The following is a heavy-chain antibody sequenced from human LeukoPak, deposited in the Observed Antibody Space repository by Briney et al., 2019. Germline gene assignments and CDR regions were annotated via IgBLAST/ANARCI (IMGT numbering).Heavy chain of an antibody. D-gene: IGHD4-17*01. CDR2: IRQDGSDK. J-gene: IGHJ2*01. V-gene: IGHV3-7*01. CDR3: ARDLRAGGTWSYGVYFDL. CDR1: GFTFSSYS. Sequence: GGSLRLSCAASGFTFSSYSMNWVRQAPGKGLEWVANIRQDGSDKYYVDSVKGRFTISRDNAKNSVYLLLNSLTPEDTAVYYCARDLRAGGTWSYGVYFDLWGRGTLVTVSS.